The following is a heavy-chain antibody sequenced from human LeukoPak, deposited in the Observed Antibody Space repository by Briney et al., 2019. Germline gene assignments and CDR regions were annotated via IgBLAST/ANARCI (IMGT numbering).Heavy chain of an antibody. V-gene: IGHV4-61*02. CDR1: GGSISSGSYY. Sequence: SQTLSLTCTVSGGSISSGSYYWSWIRQPAGKGLEWIGRIYTSGSTNYNPSLKSRVTISVDTSKNQFSLKLSSVTAADTAVYYCARDRRELLSYYYYMDVWGKGTTVTVSS. J-gene: IGHJ6*03. CDR3: ARDRRELLSYYYYMDV. D-gene: IGHD1-26*01. CDR2: IYTSGST.